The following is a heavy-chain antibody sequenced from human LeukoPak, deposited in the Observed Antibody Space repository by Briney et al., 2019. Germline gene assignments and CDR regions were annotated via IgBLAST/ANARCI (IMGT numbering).Heavy chain of an antibody. CDR2: IYPSDSDT. D-gene: IGHD3-3*01. CDR1: GYRFTNYW. V-gene: IGHV5-51*01. Sequence: GESLKISCKGSGYRFTNYWIGWVRQMPGKGLEWMGIIYPSDSDTRYSPSFQGQVTISADKSISTAYLQWSSLKASDTAMYYCASLIEPRVLKIDGFDIWGQGTMVTVSS. CDR3: ASLIEPRVLKIDGFDI. J-gene: IGHJ3*02.